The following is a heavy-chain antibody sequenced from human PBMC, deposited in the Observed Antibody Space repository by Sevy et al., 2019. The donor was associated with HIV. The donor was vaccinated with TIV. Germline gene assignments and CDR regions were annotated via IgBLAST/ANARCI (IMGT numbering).Heavy chain of an antibody. CDR2: LNPGNGNT. V-gene: IGHV1-3*01. CDR3: ARDPYARRGFDY. D-gene: IGHD3-16*01. Sequence: ASVKVSCKASGYTFNTFTIHWLRQAPGQSLVWMGWLNPGNGNTKPAQHFRGRVTITRDTSARTAYLELTGLTSEDTAVYFCARDPYARRGFDYWGQGTLVTVSS. CDR1: GYTFNTFT. J-gene: IGHJ4*02.